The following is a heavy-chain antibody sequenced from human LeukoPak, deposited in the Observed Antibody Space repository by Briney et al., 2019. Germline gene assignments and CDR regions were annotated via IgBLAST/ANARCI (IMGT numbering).Heavy chain of an antibody. CDR3: ARDAYDYVWGSYRRTREYYYYMDV. CDR2: ISGSGGST. CDR1: GFTFSSYG. D-gene: IGHD3-16*02. J-gene: IGHJ6*03. V-gene: IGHV3-23*01. Sequence: GGSLRLSCAASGFTFSSYGMSWVRQAPGKGLEWVSAISGSGGSTYYADSVKGRFTISRDNAKNSLYLQMNSLRAEDTAVYYCARDAYDYVWGSYRRTREYYYYMDVWGKGTTVTVSS.